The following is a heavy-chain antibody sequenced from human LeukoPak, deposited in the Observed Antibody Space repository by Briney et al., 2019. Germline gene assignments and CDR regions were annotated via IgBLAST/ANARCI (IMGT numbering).Heavy chain of an antibody. Sequence: GGSLRLSCAASGFTFSSYSMNWVRQAPGKGLEWVSYISSSSTIYYADSVKGRFTISRDNAKNSLYLQMNSLRAEDTAVYYCARDNSYRRGLDYWGQGTLVTVSS. J-gene: IGHJ4*02. CDR3: ARDNSYRRGLDY. CDR1: GFTFSSYS. V-gene: IGHV3-48*01. D-gene: IGHD5-18*01. CDR2: ISSSSTI.